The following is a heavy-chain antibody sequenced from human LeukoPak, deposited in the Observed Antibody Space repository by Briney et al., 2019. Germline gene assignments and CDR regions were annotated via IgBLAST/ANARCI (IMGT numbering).Heavy chain of an antibody. CDR3: AAVSTYYYDSSGYPP. V-gene: IGHV1-58*02. J-gene: IGHJ5*02. D-gene: IGHD3-22*01. Sequence: GTSVKVSCKASGFTFTSSPMQWVRQARGQRLEWIGWIVVGSGNTNYAQKFQERVTITRDMSTSTAYMELSSLRSEDTAVYYCAAVSTYYYDSSGYPPWGQGTLVTVSS. CDR1: GFTFTSSP. CDR2: IVVGSGNT.